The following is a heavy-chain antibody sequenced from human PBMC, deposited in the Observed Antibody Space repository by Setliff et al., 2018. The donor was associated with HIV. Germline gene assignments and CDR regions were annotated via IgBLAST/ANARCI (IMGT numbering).Heavy chain of an antibody. V-gene: IGHV4-39*01. J-gene: IGHJ4*02. Sequence: SETLSLTCTVSGGSISSSSYYWGWIRQPPGKGLEWIGSVYYSGRTYYNPSLKSRVTTSVEKSKNQFSLKLSSVTAADAAVYYCATMGRRGWFIDYWGQGTLVTVSS. CDR2: VYYSGRT. CDR1: GGSISSSSYY. D-gene: IGHD6-19*01. CDR3: ATMGRRGWFIDY.